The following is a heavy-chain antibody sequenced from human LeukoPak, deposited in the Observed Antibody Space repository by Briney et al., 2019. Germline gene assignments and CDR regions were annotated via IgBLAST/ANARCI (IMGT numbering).Heavy chain of an antibody. D-gene: IGHD4-17*01. Sequence: GSLRLSCAASGFPVSSNYMSWVRQPPGKGLEWIGSIYYSGTTYSNPSLKSRVTISVDTSKNQFSLRLTSVTAADTAVYYCARTHPSTVTSFDYWGQGTLVTVSS. V-gene: IGHV4-59*05. CDR1: GFPVSSNY. CDR2: IYYSGTT. J-gene: IGHJ4*02. CDR3: ARTHPSTVTSFDY.